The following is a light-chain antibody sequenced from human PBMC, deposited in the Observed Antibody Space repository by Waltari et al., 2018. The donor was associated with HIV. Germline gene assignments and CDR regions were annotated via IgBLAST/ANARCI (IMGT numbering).Light chain of an antibody. V-gene: IGLV3-21*04. CDR2: YDS. J-gene: IGLJ1*01. Sequence: SYVLAQPPSVSVAPGKTARITCGGNNIGSKSVHWYQQKPGQAPVVVIYYDSDRPSGILERFSGSNSGNTATLTISRVEAGDEADYYCQVWDSSSDAYVFGTGTKVTVL. CDR3: QVWDSSSDAYV. CDR1: NIGSKS.